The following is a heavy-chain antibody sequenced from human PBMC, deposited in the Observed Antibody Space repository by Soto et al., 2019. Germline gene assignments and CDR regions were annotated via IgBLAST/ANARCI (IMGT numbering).Heavy chain of an antibody. D-gene: IGHD3-3*01. CDR2: INPDGTTT. CDR3: ASSTRGGFFDL. CDR1: GFTFSRYW. Sequence: GGSLRLSCATSGFTFSRYWVHWVRQAPGKGLVWVLRINPDGTTTNFADSVEGRFTISRDNAKNTVYLQMNSLRVEDTAVYYCASSTRGGFFDLWGRGTLVTVSS. V-gene: IGHV3-74*01. J-gene: IGHJ2*01.